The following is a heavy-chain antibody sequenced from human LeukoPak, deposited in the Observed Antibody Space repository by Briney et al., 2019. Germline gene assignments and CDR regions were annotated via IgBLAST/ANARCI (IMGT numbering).Heavy chain of an antibody. V-gene: IGHV3-72*01. Sequence: GGSLRLSCAASGFTFSDHYMDWVRQAPGKGLKWVGRTRNKANSYTTEYAASVKGRFTISRDDSKNSLYLQMNSLKTEDTAVYYCATSPDYDFWSGYDYWGQGTLVTVSS. CDR3: ATSPDYDFWSGYDY. CDR2: TRNKANSYTT. D-gene: IGHD3-3*01. CDR1: GFTFSDHY. J-gene: IGHJ4*02.